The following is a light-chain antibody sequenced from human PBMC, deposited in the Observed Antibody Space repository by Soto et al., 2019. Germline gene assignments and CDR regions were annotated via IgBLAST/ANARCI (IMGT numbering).Light chain of an antibody. J-gene: IGKJ4*01. Sequence: DILMTQSPSFLSASVGDIVTITYRASQSISPWVAWYQQKPGKAPKLMIYKTSSLESGVPSRFRGSGSGTEFTLTISGLQPEDFASYYCQQYNTYLSLTFGGGTKVDIK. CDR3: QQYNTYLSLT. CDR2: KTS. V-gene: IGKV1-5*03. CDR1: QSISPW.